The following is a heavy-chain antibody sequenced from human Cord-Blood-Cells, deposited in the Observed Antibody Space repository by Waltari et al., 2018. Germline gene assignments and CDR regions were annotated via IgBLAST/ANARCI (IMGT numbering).Heavy chain of an antibody. CDR2: IWYDGSNK. Sequence: QVQLVESGGGVVQPGRSLRLSCAASGLTFSSSGMAVVRQAPGKGLEWVAVIWYDGSNKYYADSVKGRFTISRDNSKNTLYLQMNSLRAEDTAVYYCARDHRSYAFDYWGQGTLVTVSS. V-gene: IGHV3-33*01. CDR3: ARDHRSYAFDY. J-gene: IGHJ4*02. D-gene: IGHD1-26*01. CDR1: GLTFSSSG.